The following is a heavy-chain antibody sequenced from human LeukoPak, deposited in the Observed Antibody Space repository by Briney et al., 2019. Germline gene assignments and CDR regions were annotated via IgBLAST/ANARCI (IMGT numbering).Heavy chain of an antibody. J-gene: IGHJ6*03. D-gene: IGHD3-3*01. Sequence: GGSLRLSCAASGFTFSSYAMNWVRQAPGKGLEWVSVIYSGGSTYYADSVKGRFTISRDNSKNTLYLQMNSLRAEDTAVYYCARDLRDFWSGYYNLYYYYYYMDVWGKGTTVTVSS. CDR1: GFTFSSYA. V-gene: IGHV3-66*02. CDR3: ARDLRDFWSGYYNLYYYYYYMDV. CDR2: IYSGGST.